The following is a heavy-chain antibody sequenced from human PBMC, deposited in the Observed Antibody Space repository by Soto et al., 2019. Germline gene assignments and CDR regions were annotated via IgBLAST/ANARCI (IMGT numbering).Heavy chain of an antibody. Sequence: QVQLVQSGAEVEKPGASVKVSCKAAGYSFTASYIHWVRQARGQGFEWLGWVNPNSGGTYYSQKFRARVTLTRDTSISTAYMELTGLSSDDTAGYYCARANSIRPYFYNMDVWGQGTTVTVSS. CDR3: ARANSIRPYFYNMDV. J-gene: IGHJ6*03. CDR2: VNPNSGGT. CDR1: GYSFTASY. V-gene: IGHV1-2*02. D-gene: IGHD2-21*01.